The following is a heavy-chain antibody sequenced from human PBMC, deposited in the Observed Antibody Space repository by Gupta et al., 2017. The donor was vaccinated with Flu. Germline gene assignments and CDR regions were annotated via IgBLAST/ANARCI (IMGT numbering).Heavy chain of an antibody. CDR2: ISRSGNTI. Sequence: EVQLVEPGAGLVQPGGSRRCSCSASGFACRGYERNWDRQTPGRGREGVSDISRSGNTIYSAASVKGRFTISRNNAKNSLYLPMNSLRAEDTAVYYCASDSVGATLEYDYWGQGTLVTVSS. D-gene: IGHD1-26*01. V-gene: IGHV3-48*03. J-gene: IGHJ4*02. CDR3: ASDSVGATLEYDY. CDR1: GFACRGYE.